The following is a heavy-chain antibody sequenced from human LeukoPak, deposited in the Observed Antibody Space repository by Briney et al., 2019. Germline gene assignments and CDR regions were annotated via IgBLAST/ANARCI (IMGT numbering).Heavy chain of an antibody. CDR3: ARCTSTSCYNFDY. V-gene: IGHV4-39*07. CDR2: IFYGGST. J-gene: IGHJ4*02. Sequence: PSETLSLTCTVSGGSISSSSFNWGCIRQPPGKGLECIGSIFYGGSTYYDPSLKSRVTILVDTSKNQFSLKLNSVTAADTAVYYCARCTSTSCYNFDYWGQGTLVTVSS. CDR1: GGSISSSSFN. D-gene: IGHD2-2*02.